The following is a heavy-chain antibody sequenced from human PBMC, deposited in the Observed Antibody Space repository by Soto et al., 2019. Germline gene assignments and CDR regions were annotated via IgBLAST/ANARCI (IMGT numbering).Heavy chain of an antibody. J-gene: IGHJ4*02. CDR1: GFTFSNYD. V-gene: IGHV3-30*18. CDR2: ISHDGNNR. Sequence: GGSLRLSCAASGFTFSNYDMHWVRQAPGKGLEWVAVISHDGNNRVYSDSVKGRFTISRDNPKNTLYLQMNSLRDEDTAVYYCAKHQTPSYYYDTRGYPLDFWGQGTLVTVSS. D-gene: IGHD3-22*01. CDR3: AKHQTPSYYYDTRGYPLDF.